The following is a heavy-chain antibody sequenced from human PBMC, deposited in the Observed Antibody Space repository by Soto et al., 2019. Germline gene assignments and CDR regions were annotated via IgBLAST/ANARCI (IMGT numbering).Heavy chain of an antibody. J-gene: IGHJ6*02. V-gene: IGHV1-2*02. CDR2: INPNSGGT. Sequence: QVQLVQSGAEVKKPGASVKVSCKASGYTFTGYYMHWVRPAPGQGLEWIGWINPNSGGTNYAQQHQGGVTLTIDTSISTAYMELSRVRSDDTTVYYCARAGLRYFDWLSSDYYYGMDDWGQGTTVTFSS. CDR3: ARAGLRYFDWLSSDYYYGMDD. D-gene: IGHD3-9*01. CDR1: GYTFTGYY.